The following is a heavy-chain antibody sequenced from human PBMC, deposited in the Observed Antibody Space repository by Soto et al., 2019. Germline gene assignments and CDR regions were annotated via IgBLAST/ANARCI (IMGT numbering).Heavy chain of an antibody. J-gene: IGHJ5*02. CDR2: ISGSGGNT. Sequence: PGGSLRLSCAASGFTFRTYAMSWVRQAPGKGLEWVSGISGSGGNTFYADSVKGRFSVARDNSNNILYLQMNSLRAEDSAVYYCAKDVWICSSGCRSGDHWGQGTQVTVSS. CDR1: GFTFRTYA. D-gene: IGHD6-25*01. CDR3: AKDVWICSSGCRSGDH. V-gene: IGHV3-23*01.